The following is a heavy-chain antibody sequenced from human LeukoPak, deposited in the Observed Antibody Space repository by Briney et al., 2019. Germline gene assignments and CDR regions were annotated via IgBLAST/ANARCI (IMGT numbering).Heavy chain of an antibody. V-gene: IGHV4-34*01. J-gene: IGHJ6*02. CDR2: INHSGST. Sequence: PSETLSLTCAVYGGSFSGYYWSWIRQPPGKGQEWIGEINHSGSTNYNPSLKSRVTISVDTSKNQFSLKLSSVTAADTAVYYCARGSDPFNDVWGQGTTVTVSS. CDR1: GGSFSGYY. CDR3: ARGSDPFNDV.